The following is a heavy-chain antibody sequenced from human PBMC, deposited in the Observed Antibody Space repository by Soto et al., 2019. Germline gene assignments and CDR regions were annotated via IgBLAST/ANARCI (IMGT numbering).Heavy chain of an antibody. D-gene: IGHD1-26*01. Sequence: EVQLVESGGGLVQPGGSLRLSCAASGFSLSNYWMSWVRQAPGKGLKWVANIKQDGSEKYYGDSVKGRITISRDNVKNSLFLQLNSIRAEDTAMYYCARDMERIDAFDLWGRGTTVTVSS. CDR2: IKQDGSEK. V-gene: IGHV3-7*01. J-gene: IGHJ3*01. CDR1: GFSLSNYW. CDR3: ARDMERIDAFDL.